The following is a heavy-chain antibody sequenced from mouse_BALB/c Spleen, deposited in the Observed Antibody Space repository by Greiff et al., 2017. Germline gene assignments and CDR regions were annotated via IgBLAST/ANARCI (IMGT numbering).Heavy chain of an antibody. V-gene: IGHV1-69*02. D-gene: IGHD2-1*01. CDR2: IDPSDSYT. CDR1: GYTFTSYW. Sequence: QVQLQQPGAELVKPGASVKLSCKASGYTFTSYWMHWVKQRPGQGLEWIGEIDPSDSYTNYNQKFKGKATLTVDKSSSTAYMQLSSLTSEDSAVYYYAREGVYGNYVPWLAYWGQGTLVTVSA. J-gene: IGHJ3*01. CDR3: AREGVYGNYVPWLAY.